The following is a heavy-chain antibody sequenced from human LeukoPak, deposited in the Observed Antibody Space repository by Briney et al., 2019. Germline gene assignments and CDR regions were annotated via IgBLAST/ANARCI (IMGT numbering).Heavy chain of an antibody. J-gene: IGHJ4*02. CDR1: GFTFSSYS. CDR3: ARDSSSGSLDY. V-gene: IGHV3-21*01. D-gene: IGHD3-10*01. Sequence: GGSLRLSCTASGFTFSSYSLNWVRQAPGKGLEWVSSVSTGSNYIYYADSVKGRFTISRDNDKNSLYLQMNSLRAEDTAVYYCARDSSSGSLDYWGQGTLVTVSS. CDR2: VSTGSNYI.